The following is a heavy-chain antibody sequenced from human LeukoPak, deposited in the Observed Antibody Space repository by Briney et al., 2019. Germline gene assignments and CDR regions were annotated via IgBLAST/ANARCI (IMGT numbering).Heavy chain of an antibody. CDR3: ARGSRTGWYYFDY. CDR2: IIPTFGAA. V-gene: IGHV1-69*06. J-gene: IGHJ4*02. Sequence: SVKVSCKASGGTFSSYAFSWVRQAPGQGLEWMGGIIPTFGAANYAQKFQGRVTITADTSTSTAYMELSSLRSDDTAVYYCARGSRTGWYYFDYWGQGTLVTVSS. D-gene: IGHD6-19*01. CDR1: GGTFSSYA.